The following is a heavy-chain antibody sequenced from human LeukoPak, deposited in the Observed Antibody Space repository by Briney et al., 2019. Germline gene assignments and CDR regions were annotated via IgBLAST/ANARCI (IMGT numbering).Heavy chain of an antibody. CDR3: VREAKITVVTPSTPDFYYYYMDV. D-gene: IGHD4-23*01. Sequence: GGSLRLSCAPSGFTLSRYSMNWVRQSPGKGVEWVTSFCSSSSYIFYADSVKGRFTISRDKAKNSLYLQMSSLRAEDTGVYYCVREAKITVVTPSTPDFYYYYMDVCRKASTVTV. CDR2: FCSSSSYI. J-gene: IGHJ6*03. CDR1: GFTLSRYS. V-gene: IGHV3-21*01.